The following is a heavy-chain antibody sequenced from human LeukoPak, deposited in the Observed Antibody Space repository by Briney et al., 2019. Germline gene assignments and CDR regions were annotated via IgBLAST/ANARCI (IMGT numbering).Heavy chain of an antibody. CDR1: GGSISSYY. Sequence: SETLSLTCTVSGGSISSYYRSWIRQPPGKGLEWIGYIYYSGSTNYNPSLKSRVTISVDTSKNQFSLKLSSVAAADTAVYYCARETGSTSLDYWGQGTLVTVSS. CDR2: IYYSGST. V-gene: IGHV4-59*01. CDR3: ARETGSTSLDY. J-gene: IGHJ4*02. D-gene: IGHD2-2*01.